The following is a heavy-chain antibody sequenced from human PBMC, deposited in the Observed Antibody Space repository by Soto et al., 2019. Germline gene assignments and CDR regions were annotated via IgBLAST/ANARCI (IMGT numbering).Heavy chain of an antibody. J-gene: IGHJ3*02. CDR2: IFPGDSQI. V-gene: IGHV5-51*01. Sequence: PAESLKISGQASGYIFTTYWIGWVRQMSGQGLEWMGIIFPGDSQIRYNPSFEGQVTISVDKSINTAYLRWSSLKASDTAMYYCARTLFFMPPDAFNIWGQGTMVTVSS. CDR1: GYIFTTYW. D-gene: IGHD2-2*01. CDR3: ARTLFFMPPDAFNI.